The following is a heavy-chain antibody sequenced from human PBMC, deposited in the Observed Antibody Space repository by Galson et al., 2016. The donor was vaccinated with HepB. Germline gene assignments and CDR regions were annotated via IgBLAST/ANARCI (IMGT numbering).Heavy chain of an antibody. CDR3: AKPACTGTNCYKGPIDH. CDR2: ISRGGTGT. D-gene: IGHD2-2*02. Sequence: SLRLSCAASGFSVSTDAMNWVRQAPGKGLEWVSAISRGGTGTYYTDSVKGRFTISRDTSKNILYLQMNSLRGEDTAIYYCAKPACTGTNCYKGPIDHWGQGTLVTVSS. J-gene: IGHJ4*02. V-gene: IGHV3-23*01. CDR1: GFSVSTDA.